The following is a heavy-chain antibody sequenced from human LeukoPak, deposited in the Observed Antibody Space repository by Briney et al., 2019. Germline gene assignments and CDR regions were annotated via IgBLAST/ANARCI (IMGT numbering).Heavy chain of an antibody. CDR2: IYPGDSDT. CDR3: ARHHSSSWYYSWFDP. Sequence: GESLKISCKGSGYSFTSYWIGWVRQMPGKGLEWMGIIYPGDSDTRYSPSFQGQVTISADKSISTAYLQWSSLQASDTAMYYCARHHSSSWYYSWFDPWGQGTLVTVSS. V-gene: IGHV5-51*01. D-gene: IGHD6-13*01. J-gene: IGHJ5*02. CDR1: GYSFTSYW.